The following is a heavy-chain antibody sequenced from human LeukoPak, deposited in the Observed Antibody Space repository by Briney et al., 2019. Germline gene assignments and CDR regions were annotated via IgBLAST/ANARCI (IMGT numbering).Heavy chain of an antibody. CDR3: ARETMRTFDY. D-gene: IGHD1-14*01. V-gene: IGHV3-21*06. J-gene: IGHJ4*02. CDR1: GFTFSGYD. CDR2: ISRSSSYI. Sequence: GGSLRLSCAASGFTFSGYDMNWVRQAPGKGLEWVSSISRSSSYIYYADSVKGRFTISRDNAKNSLYLQMNSLRAEDTAVYYCARETMRTFDYWGQGTLVTVSS.